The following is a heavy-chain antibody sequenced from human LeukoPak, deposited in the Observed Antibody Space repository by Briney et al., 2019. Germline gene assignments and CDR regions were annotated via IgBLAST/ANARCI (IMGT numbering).Heavy chain of an antibody. D-gene: IGHD6-19*01. CDR2: IFPYDSDT. J-gene: IGHJ5*02. CDR1: GYSFPSYW. Sequence: GESLKISCKGSGYSFPSYWIAWVRQMPGKGLGWMGIIFPYDSDTRYSPSFQGQVTISADTSISTAYLQWNSLKASDTAMYYCARTAVTGTFWFDPWGQGTLVTVSS. V-gene: IGHV5-51*01. CDR3: ARTAVTGTFWFDP.